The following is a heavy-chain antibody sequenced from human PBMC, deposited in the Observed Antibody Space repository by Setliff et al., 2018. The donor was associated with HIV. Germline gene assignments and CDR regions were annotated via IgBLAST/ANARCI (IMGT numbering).Heavy chain of an antibody. CDR3: ASPYYYDSSGYWYFDL. CDR2: IYTSGRT. Sequence: SETLSLTCTVSGGSISRYYWSWIRQSAGKGLQWIGDIYTSGRTNYNPSLKSRVTMSLDTSKKQFSLNLNSVTATDTAIYYCASPYYYDSSGYWYFDLWGRGTLVTVSS. V-gene: IGHV4-4*07. D-gene: IGHD3-22*01. J-gene: IGHJ2*01. CDR1: GGSISRYY.